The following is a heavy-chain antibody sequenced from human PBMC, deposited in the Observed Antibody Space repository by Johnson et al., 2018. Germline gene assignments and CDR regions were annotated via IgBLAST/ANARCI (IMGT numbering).Heavy chain of an antibody. J-gene: IGHJ6*02. V-gene: IGHV3-21*01. D-gene: IGHD6-19*01. CDR2: ISSSSSYI. Sequence: VQLVESGGGLVKPGGSLRLSCAASGFTFSSYSMNWVRQAPGKGLEWVSSISSSSSYIYYADSVKGRLTIPRDNAKNSLYLQMNSLRAEDTAVYYCARGAGWNYLYGMDVWGQGTTVTVS. CDR3: ARGAGWNYLYGMDV. CDR1: GFTFSSYS.